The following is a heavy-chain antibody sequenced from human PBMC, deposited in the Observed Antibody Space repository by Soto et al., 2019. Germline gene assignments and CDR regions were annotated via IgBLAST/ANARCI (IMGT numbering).Heavy chain of an antibody. Sequence: PGGALRLSCAASGFTFSTYSMNWVRQAPGKGLEWVSYISSSSSTIFYTDSVKGRFTVSRDNAKNSLYLQMNSLRAEDTAVYYCAGPTYYYDSSGPPAYWGPGT. CDR3: AGPTYYYDSSGPPAY. V-gene: IGHV3-48*01. J-gene: IGHJ4*02. CDR1: GFTFSTYS. CDR2: ISSSSSTI. D-gene: IGHD3-22*01.